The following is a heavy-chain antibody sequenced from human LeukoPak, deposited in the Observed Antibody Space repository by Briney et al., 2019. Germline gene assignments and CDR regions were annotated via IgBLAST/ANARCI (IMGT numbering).Heavy chain of an antibody. J-gene: IGHJ3*02. V-gene: IGHV4-59*01. CDR1: GGSISSYY. CDR2: ISYSGST. CDR3: AKEGAESFPDAFDI. D-gene: IGHD3-10*01. Sequence: PSETLSLTCTVSGGSISSYYWSWIRQPPGKGLEWIGYISYSGSTKNNPSLKSRVTISVDTSKNQFSLKLTSVTAADTAVYYCAKEGAESFPDAFDIWGPGTLITVSS.